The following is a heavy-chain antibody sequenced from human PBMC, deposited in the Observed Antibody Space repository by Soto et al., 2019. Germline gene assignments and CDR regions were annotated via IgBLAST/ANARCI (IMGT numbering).Heavy chain of an antibody. V-gene: IGHV3-33*01. CDR2: IWYAGGNK. CDR3: AREYCSGGSCYGVLRY. CDR1: GFIFSSHG. J-gene: IGHJ4*02. Sequence: GGSLRLSCAASGFIFSSHGMHWVRQAPGKGLEWVAVIWYAGGNKDYADSVKGRFTISRDDSKNTLYLQMNSLRAEDTAVYFCAREYCSGGSCYGVLRYWGQGTLVTVSS. D-gene: IGHD2-15*01.